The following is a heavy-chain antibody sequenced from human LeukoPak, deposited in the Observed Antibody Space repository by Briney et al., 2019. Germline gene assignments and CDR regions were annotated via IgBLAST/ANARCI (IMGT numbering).Heavy chain of an antibody. CDR3: AISPYRYCSSTSCRSIPWFDP. Sequence: ASVKVSCKVSGYTLTELSMHWVRQAPGKGLEWMEGFDPEDGETIYAQKFQGRVTMTEDTSTDTAYMELSSLRSEDTAVYYCAISPYRYCSSTSCRSIPWFDPWGQGTLVTVSS. D-gene: IGHD2-2*01. J-gene: IGHJ5*02. CDR2: FDPEDGET. V-gene: IGHV1-24*01. CDR1: GYTLTELS.